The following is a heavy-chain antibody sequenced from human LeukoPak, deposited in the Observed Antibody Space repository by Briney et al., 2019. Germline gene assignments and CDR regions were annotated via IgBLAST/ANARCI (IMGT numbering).Heavy chain of an antibody. D-gene: IGHD1-26*01. CDR2: MNPNSGNT. CDR3: ARDLGSGSYIPRNWFDP. V-gene: IGHV1-8*01. Sequence: GASVKVSCKASGYTFTSYDINWVRQATGQGLERMGWMNPNSGNTGYAQKFQGRVTMTRNTSISTAYMELSSLRSEDTAVYYCARDLGSGSYIPRNWFDPWGQGTLVTVSS. CDR1: GYTFTSYD. J-gene: IGHJ5*02.